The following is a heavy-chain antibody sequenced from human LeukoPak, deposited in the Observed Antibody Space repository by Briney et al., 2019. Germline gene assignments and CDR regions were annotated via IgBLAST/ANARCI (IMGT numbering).Heavy chain of an antibody. CDR3: ASFLGSGWYRGSRYYYGMDV. V-gene: IGHV1-18*01. Sequence: GASVKVSCKASGYTFTSYGISWVRQAPGQGLEWMGWISAYNGNTNYAQKLQGRVTMTTDTSTSTAYMELRSLRSDDTAVYYCASFLGSGWYRGSRYYYGMDVWGQGTTVTVSS. CDR2: ISAYNGNT. CDR1: GYTFTSYG. D-gene: IGHD6-19*01. J-gene: IGHJ6*02.